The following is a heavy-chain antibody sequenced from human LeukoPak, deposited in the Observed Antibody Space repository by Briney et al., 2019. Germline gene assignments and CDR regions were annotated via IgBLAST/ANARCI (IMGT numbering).Heavy chain of an antibody. CDR2: IYYSGST. Sequence: SETLSLTCAVYGGSFSGYYWSWIRQPPGKGLEWIGYIYYSGSTNYNPSLKSRVTISVDTSKNQFSLKLSSVTAADTAVYYCARGAYDSSGYSFDYWGQGTLVTVSS. D-gene: IGHD3-22*01. CDR1: GGSFSGYY. J-gene: IGHJ4*02. V-gene: IGHV4-59*01. CDR3: ARGAYDSSGYSFDY.